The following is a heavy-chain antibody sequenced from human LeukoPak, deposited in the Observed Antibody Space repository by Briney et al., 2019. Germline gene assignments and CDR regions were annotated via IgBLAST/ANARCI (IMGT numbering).Heavy chain of an antibody. D-gene: IGHD5-18*01. V-gene: IGHV4-34*01. CDR2: INHSGST. CDR3: ARGWDTAMVFDY. CDR1: GGSFSGYY. Sequence: SETLSLTCAVYGGSFSGYYWSWIRQPPGKGLEWIGEINHSGSTNYNPSLKSRVTISVDMSKNQFSLKLSSVTAADTAVYYCARGWDTAMVFDYWGQGTLVTVSS. J-gene: IGHJ4*02.